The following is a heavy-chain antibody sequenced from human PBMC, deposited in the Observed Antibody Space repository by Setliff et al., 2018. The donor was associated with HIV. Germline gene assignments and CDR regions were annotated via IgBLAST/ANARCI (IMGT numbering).Heavy chain of an antibody. Sequence: ASVKVSCKASGYPFNNFGISWVRQAPGQGLEWLAWINVYSGDTNFAQRFQGRVTMTRDASTGTTYMERRNLRSDDTAVYYCATDRTQTGISMVRGRLTDPARYPLDDWGPGPLVTVSS. CDR2: INVYSGDT. D-gene: IGHD3-10*01. CDR1: GYPFNNFG. CDR3: ATDRTQTGISMVRGRLTDPARYPLDD. V-gene: IGHV1-18*01. J-gene: IGHJ4*02.